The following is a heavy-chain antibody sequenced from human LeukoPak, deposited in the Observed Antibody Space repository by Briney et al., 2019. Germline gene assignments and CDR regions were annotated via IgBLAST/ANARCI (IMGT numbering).Heavy chain of an antibody. CDR2: IYYSGST. D-gene: IGHD2-21*02. CDR1: GGSISSYY. J-gene: IGHJ4*02. Sequence: PSETLALTWTVSGGSISSYYWSWIRQPPGKGLEWIGSIYYSGSTYYNPSLKSRVTISVDTSKNQFSLKLSSVTAADTAVYYFARQSLAAYCGGDCYYFDYWGQGTLVTVSS. V-gene: IGHV4-39*01. CDR3: ARQSLAAYCGGDCYYFDY.